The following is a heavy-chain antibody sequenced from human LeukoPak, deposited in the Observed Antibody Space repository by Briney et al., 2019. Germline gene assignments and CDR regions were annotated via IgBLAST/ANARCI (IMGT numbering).Heavy chain of an antibody. J-gene: IGHJ5*02. CDR2: IYPGDSDT. CDR3: ALITMVRGIWFDP. Sequence: GESLKISCKGSGYSFTSYWIGWVRQMPGKGLEGMGTIYPGDSDTRYSPSFQGQVTISADKSISTAYLQWSSLKASDTAMYYCALITMVRGIWFDPWGQGTLVTVSS. CDR1: GYSFTSYW. D-gene: IGHD3-10*01. V-gene: IGHV5-51*01.